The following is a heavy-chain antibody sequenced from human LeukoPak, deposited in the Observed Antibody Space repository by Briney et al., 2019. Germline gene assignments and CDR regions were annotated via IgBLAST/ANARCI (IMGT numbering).Heavy chain of an antibody. V-gene: IGHV3-74*01. CDR3: ARGNGAPRNYYYYMDV. J-gene: IGHJ6*03. CDR1: GFTFSSYR. CDR2: INSDGSST. D-gene: IGHD2-8*01. Sequence: GGSLRLSCAASGFTFSSYRMYWVRQAPGKGLVWVSRINSDGSSTTYADSVKGRFTISRDNAKNSLYLQMNSLRAEDTAVYYCARGNGAPRNYYYYMDVWGKGTTVTISS.